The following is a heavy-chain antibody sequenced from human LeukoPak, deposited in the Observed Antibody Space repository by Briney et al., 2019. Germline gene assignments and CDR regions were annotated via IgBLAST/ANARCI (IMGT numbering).Heavy chain of an antibody. D-gene: IGHD3-10*01. CDR1: GFIFSNYG. J-gene: IGHJ4*02. CDR2: VSYDGKNK. V-gene: IGHV3-30*18. Sequence: PGGSLRLSCTASGFIFSNYGIHWVRQAPGKGLEWVAVVSYDGKNKYYADSVKSRFTISRDNAKNTLYLQMNSLRTDDTAMFYCAKDPMVRGVINGFDYWGQGTSVTVSS. CDR3: AKDPMVRGVINGFDY.